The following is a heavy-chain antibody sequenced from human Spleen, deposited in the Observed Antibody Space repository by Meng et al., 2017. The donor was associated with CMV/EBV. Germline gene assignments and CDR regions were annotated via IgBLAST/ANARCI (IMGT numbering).Heavy chain of an antibody. CDR1: SYS. D-gene: IGHD2-2*01. J-gene: IGHJ4*02. CDR2: ISSSSRYI. CDR3: ARDRRYCSTISCFYPYYFDY. Sequence: SYSLNWVRQAPGKGLEWVSSISSSSRYIYYADSVKGRFTISRDNAKNSLYLQMNTLRAEDTAVYYCARDRRYCSTISCFYPYYFDYWGQGTLVTVSS. V-gene: IGHV3-21*01.